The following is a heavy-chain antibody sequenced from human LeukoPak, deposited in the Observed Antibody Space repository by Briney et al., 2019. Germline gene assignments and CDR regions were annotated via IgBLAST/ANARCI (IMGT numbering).Heavy chain of an antibody. Sequence: SETLSLTCTVSGGSISSSSYYWGWIRQPPGKGLEWIGSVYYSGSTYYNPSLKSRVTISVDTSKNQFSLKLSSVTAADTAVYYCASHDIVATMFDYWGQGTLVTVSS. CDR2: VYYSGST. CDR1: GGSISSSSYY. J-gene: IGHJ4*02. V-gene: IGHV4-39*01. CDR3: ASHDIVATMFDY. D-gene: IGHD5-12*01.